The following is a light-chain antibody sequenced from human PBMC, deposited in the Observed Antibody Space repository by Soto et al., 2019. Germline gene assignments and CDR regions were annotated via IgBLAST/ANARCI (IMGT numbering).Light chain of an antibody. V-gene: IGKV2-30*01. J-gene: IGKJ5*01. CDR3: QQYNAWPIT. CDR1: QSRVYSDGNTY. CDR2: GVS. Sequence: DVVMTQSPLSLPVTLGQPSSMSCSSIQSRVYSDGNTYLHWFQQRPGQAPRLLIYGVSTRAAGIPARFRGSGSGADFTLTITSLQSEDFAIYYCQQYNAWPITFGQGTRLEI.